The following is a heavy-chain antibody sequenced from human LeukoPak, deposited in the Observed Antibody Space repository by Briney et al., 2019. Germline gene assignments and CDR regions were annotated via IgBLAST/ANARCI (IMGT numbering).Heavy chain of an antibody. CDR2: INLDGRET. J-gene: IGHJ4*02. CDR3: GRVIAHAIDY. V-gene: IGHV3-7*01. CDR1: GFTFSGHS. D-gene: IGHD6-13*01. Sequence: GGSLRLSCAASGFTFSGHSMAWDSQAAGEGLESEANINLDGRETSYPDFVTGPFTTSRDNADNPTYLQMNSLRAADTAVYYSGRVIAHAIDYWGQGTLVTVPS.